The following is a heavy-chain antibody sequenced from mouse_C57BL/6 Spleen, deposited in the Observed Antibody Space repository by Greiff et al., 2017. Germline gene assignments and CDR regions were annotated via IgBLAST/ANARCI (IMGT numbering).Heavy chain of an antibody. CDR1: GYSITSGYY. CDR3: ARLITTVVADYYAMDY. J-gene: IGHJ4*01. D-gene: IGHD1-1*01. CDR2: ISYDGSN. Sequence: EVKLVESGPGLVKPSQSLSLTCSVTGYSITSGYYWNWIRQFPGNKLEWMGYISYDGSNNYNPSLKNRISITRDTSKNQFFLKLNSVTTEDTATYYCARLITTVVADYYAMDYWGQGTSVTVSS. V-gene: IGHV3-6*01.